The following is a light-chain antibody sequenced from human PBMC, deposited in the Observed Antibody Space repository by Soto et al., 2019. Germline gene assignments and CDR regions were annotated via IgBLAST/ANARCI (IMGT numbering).Light chain of an antibody. CDR1: QSVSSSY. CDR3: QQYGSSPLIS. CDR2: GAS. Sequence: VVSQSPGTLPLSKGERATLSCRASQSVSSSYLAWYQQKPGQAPRLLIYGASSRATGIPDRFSGSGSGTDFTLTISRLEPEDFAVYYCQQYGSSPLISFGQGTKVDIK. J-gene: IGKJ1*01. V-gene: IGKV3-20*01.